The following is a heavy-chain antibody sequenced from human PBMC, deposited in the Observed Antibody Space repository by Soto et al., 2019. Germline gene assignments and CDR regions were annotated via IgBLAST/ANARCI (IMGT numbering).Heavy chain of an antibody. D-gene: IGHD3-3*01. J-gene: IGHJ4*02. CDR3: ATDSNYDVSNSF. CDR1: GGTLNNYA. V-gene: IGHV1-69*01. Sequence: VQLVQSGAEVKKPGSSVRVSCKASGGTLNNYAINWVRQAPGQGLEWMGGILPVSAPPDYAQKFQGRVSITADHSTSPVYLELSRLKSDDTAVYFCATDSNYDVSNSFWGQGTLVTVSS. CDR2: ILPVSAPP.